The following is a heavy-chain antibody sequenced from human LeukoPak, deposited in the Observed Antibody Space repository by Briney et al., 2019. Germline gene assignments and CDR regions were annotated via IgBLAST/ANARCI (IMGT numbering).Heavy chain of an antibody. V-gene: IGHV1-46*01. CDR3: ARDFEHCSGGSCYSHYYGMDV. Sequence: ASVKVSCKASVYTFTSYYMHWVRQAPGQGLEWMGIINPSGGSTNYGQKFQGRVTMARDTSTSTVSMELSSLSSEDTAVYYCARDFEHCSGGSCYSHYYGMDVWGQGTTVTVSS. CDR2: INPSGGST. D-gene: IGHD2-15*01. CDR1: VYTFTSYY. J-gene: IGHJ6*02.